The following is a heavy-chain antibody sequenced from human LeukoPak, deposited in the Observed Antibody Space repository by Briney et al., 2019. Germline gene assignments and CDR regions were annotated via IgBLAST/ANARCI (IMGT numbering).Heavy chain of an antibody. D-gene: IGHD1-26*01. CDR1: GFTFSNYA. CDR2: ISTSGGST. J-gene: IGHJ6*03. V-gene: IGHV3-23*01. CDR3: AKNGGSGSYYSGYYYMDV. Sequence: GSLRLSCSASGFTFSNYAMSWVRQAPGKGLEWVSTISTSGGSTYYADSVRGRFTISRDNSKNTLYLQMNSLRGGDTALYYCAKNGGSGSYYSGYYYMDVWGKGTTVTVSS.